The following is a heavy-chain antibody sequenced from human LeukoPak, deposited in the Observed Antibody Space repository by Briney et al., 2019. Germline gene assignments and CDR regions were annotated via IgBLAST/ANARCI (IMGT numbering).Heavy chain of an antibody. Sequence: GGSLRLSCAASGFTFSSYAMSWVRQAPGKGLEWVSAFSGSGGSTYYADSVKGRFTISRDNSKNTLYLQMNSLRAEDTAVYYCAKVYSYGHEAYFDYWGQGTLVTVSS. CDR1: GFTFSSYA. D-gene: IGHD5-18*01. CDR2: FSGSGGST. V-gene: IGHV3-23*01. CDR3: AKVYSYGHEAYFDY. J-gene: IGHJ4*02.